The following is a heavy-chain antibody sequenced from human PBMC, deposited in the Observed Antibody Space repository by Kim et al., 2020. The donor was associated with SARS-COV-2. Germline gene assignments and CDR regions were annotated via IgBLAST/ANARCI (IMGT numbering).Heavy chain of an antibody. CDR3: ARDWVVVVPAAIRRGSAFDI. CDR1: GGTFSSYA. V-gene: IGHV1-69*04. J-gene: IGHJ3*02. Sequence: SVKVSCKASGGTFSSYAISWVRQAPGQGLEWMGRIIPILGIANYAQKFQGRVTITADKSTSTAYMELSSLRSEDTAVYYCARDWVVVVPAAIRRGSAFDIWGQGTMVTVSS. CDR2: IIPILGIA. D-gene: IGHD2-2*01.